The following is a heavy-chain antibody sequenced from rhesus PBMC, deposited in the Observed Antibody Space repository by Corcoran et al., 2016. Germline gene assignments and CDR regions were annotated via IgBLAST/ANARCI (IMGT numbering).Heavy chain of an antibody. D-gene: IGHD2-27*01. CDR1: GGSVSSSNW. J-gene: IGHJ4*01. CDR2: ISGSSGST. Sequence: QVQLQESGPGLVKPSETLSLTCAVSGGSVSSSNWWSWIRQPQGKGLEWIGYISGSSGSTYYNPSLKSRVTISTDTSKDQFYLKLSSVTAADTAVYYCARDGGYLLFDYWGQGVLVTVSS. CDR3: ARDGGYLLFDY. V-gene: IGHV4-65*01.